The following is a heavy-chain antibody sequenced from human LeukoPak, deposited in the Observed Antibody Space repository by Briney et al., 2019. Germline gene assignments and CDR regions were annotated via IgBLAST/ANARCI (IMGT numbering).Heavy chain of an antibody. D-gene: IGHD2-15*01. CDR1: GGTFSSYA. Sequence: SVKVSCKASGGTFSSYAISWVRQAPGQGLEWMGGIIPIFGTANYAQKFRGRVTITADESTSTAYMELSSLRSEDTAVYYCAREGYCSGGSCYSRWFDPWGQGTLVTVSS. V-gene: IGHV1-69*13. CDR3: AREGYCSGGSCYSRWFDP. CDR2: IIPIFGTA. J-gene: IGHJ5*02.